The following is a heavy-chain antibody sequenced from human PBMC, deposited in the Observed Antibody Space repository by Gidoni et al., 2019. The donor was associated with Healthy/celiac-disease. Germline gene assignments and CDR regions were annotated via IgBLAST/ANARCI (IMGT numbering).Heavy chain of an antibody. J-gene: IGHJ4*02. Sequence: EVQLLESGGGWVQPGGSLRLSCAACGFTFSSYAMSWVRQAPGKGLEWVSAISGIGGSTYYADSVKGRFTISRDNSKNTLYLQMNSLRAEDTAVYYCAKDSPGSGYYNFDYWGQGTLVTVSS. CDR3: AKDSPGSGYYNFDY. D-gene: IGHD3-3*01. CDR1: GFTFSSYA. CDR2: ISGIGGST. V-gene: IGHV3-23*01.